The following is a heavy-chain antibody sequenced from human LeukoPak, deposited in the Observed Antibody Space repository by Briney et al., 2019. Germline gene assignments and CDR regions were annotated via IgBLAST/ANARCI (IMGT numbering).Heavy chain of an antibody. CDR1: GYIFTNYW. D-gene: IGHD3-22*01. CDR2: IYPGDSDT. J-gene: IGHJ3*02. V-gene: IGHV5-51*01. Sequence: GESLKISCKGSGYIFTNYWIGWVRQMPGKGLEWMGIIYPGDSDTRYSPSFQGQVTISADKSITTAYLQWSSLKASDTAMYYCARHRNSHYYDSSGYYSIEAFDIWGQGTMVTVSS. CDR3: ARHRNSHYYDSSGYYSIEAFDI.